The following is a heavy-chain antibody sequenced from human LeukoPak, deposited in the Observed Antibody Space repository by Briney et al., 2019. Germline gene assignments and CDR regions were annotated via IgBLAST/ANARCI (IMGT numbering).Heavy chain of an antibody. V-gene: IGHV3-74*01. D-gene: IGHD2/OR15-2a*01. CDR3: TSFFETN. CDR1: RFIFTNYW. CDR2: VNNDGSAT. J-gene: IGHJ4*02. Sequence: PGESLRLSCAASRFIFTNYWIHWVRRAPGKGLVWVSHVNNDGSATSYADSVKGRFTISRDSAKNTVYLHMNSLRVEDTAVYYCTSFFETNWGQGTLVTVSS.